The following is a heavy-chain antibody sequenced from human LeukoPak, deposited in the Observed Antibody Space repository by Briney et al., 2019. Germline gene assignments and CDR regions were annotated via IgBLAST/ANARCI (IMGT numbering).Heavy chain of an antibody. J-gene: IGHJ4*02. CDR3: TRLKGGY. D-gene: IGHD3-16*01. Sequence: GGSLRLSCAASGFTFSNAWMSWVRQAPGKGLLWVSRIKRDGSNTSYADSVKGRFTISRDNAKNTLYLQMNSLRADDTAVYYCTRLKGGYWGQGTLVTVSS. CDR1: GFTFSNAW. CDR2: IKRDGSNT. V-gene: IGHV3-74*01.